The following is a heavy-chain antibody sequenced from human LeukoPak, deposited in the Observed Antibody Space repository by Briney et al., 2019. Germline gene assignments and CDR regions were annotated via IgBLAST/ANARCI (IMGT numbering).Heavy chain of an antibody. CDR3: AREVGATFYYYGMDV. CDR1: GFTFSDYY. V-gene: IGHV3-11*01. J-gene: IGHJ6*02. CDR2: ISSSGSTI. D-gene: IGHD1-26*01. Sequence: GGSLRLSCAASGFTFSDYYMSWIRQAPGKGLEWVPYISSSGSTIYYADSVKGRFTISRDNAKNSLYLQMNSLRAEDTAVYYCAREVGATFYYYGMDVWGQGTTVTVSS.